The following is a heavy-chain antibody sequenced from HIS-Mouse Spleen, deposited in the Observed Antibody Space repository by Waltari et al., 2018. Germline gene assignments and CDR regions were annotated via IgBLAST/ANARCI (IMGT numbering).Heavy chain of an antibody. CDR2: INPNSGGT. V-gene: IGHV1-2*02. D-gene: IGHD5-12*01. CDR1: GYTFTGYY. J-gene: IGHJ3*02. CDR3: ARHIVATIGGDAFDI. Sequence: QVQLVQSGAEVKKPGASVKVSCKASGYTFTGYYMHWVRRAPGQGLEWMGWINPNSGGTNYAQKFQGRVTMTRDTSISTAYMELSRLRSDDTAVYYCARHIVATIGGDAFDIWGQGTMVTVSS.